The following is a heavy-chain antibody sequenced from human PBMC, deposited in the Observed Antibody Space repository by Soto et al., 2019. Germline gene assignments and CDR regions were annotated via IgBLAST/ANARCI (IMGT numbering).Heavy chain of an antibody. CDR3: ARAYIVVVVAATGAPNWFDP. CDR1: GGSFSGYY. D-gene: IGHD2-15*01. V-gene: IGHV4-34*01. J-gene: IGHJ5*02. CDR2: INHSGST. Sequence: PSETLSLTCAVYGGSFSGYYWSWIRQPPGKGLEWIGEINHSGSTNYNPSLKSRVTISVDTSKNQFSLKLSSVTAADTAVYYCARAYIVVVVAATGAPNWFDPWGQGTLVTVSS.